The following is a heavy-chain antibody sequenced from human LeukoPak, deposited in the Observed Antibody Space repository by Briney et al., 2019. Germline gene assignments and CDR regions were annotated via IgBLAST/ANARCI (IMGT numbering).Heavy chain of an antibody. Sequence: AGGSLRLSCAASGFTFSSYAMHWVRQAPGKGLEWVAVISYDGSNKYYADSVKGRFTISRDNSKNTLYLQMNSLRAEDTAVYYSYSSGWSYYYYMDVWGKGTTVTVSS. CDR2: ISYDGSNK. J-gene: IGHJ6*03. D-gene: IGHD6-19*01. CDR3: YSSGWSYYYYMDV. V-gene: IGHV3-30*04. CDR1: GFTFSSYA.